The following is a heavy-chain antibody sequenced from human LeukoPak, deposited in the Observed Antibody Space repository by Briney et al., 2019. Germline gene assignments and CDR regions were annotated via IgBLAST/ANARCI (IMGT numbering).Heavy chain of an antibody. CDR1: GGSFNSYC. V-gene: IGHV4-34*01. Sequence: SETLSLTCAVYGGSFNSYCWTWIRQSPGKGLEWIGEINHSGVTNYNPSLKSRITMSVDTSKNQFALQLNSVTAADSAVYYCASLSYYDIQVDYWGQGTLVTVSS. D-gene: IGHD3-9*01. CDR3: ASLSYYDIQVDY. J-gene: IGHJ4*02. CDR2: INHSGVT.